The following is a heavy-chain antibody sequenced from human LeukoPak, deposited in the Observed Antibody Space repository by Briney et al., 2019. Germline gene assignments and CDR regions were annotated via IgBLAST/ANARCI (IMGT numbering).Heavy chain of an antibody. CDR3: ARRVQHPNWFDP. J-gene: IGHJ5*02. Sequence: TPSQTLSLTCTVSGGSISGGGYYWSWIRQHPGKGLEWIGYIYYSGSTYYNPSLKSRVTISVDTSKNQFSLKLSSVTAADTAVYYCARRVQHPNWFDPWGQGTLVTVSS. CDR1: GGSISGGGYY. CDR2: IYYSGST. V-gene: IGHV4-31*03.